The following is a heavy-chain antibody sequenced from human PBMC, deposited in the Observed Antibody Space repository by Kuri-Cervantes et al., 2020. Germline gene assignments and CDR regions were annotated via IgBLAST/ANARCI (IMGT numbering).Heavy chain of an antibody. CDR3: ARAHYYDSSGYLFQH. V-gene: IGHV3-66*01. J-gene: IGHJ1*01. CDR1: GFTVSSNY. D-gene: IGHD3-22*01. CDR2: IYSGGST. Sequence: GGSLRLSCAASGFTVSSNYMSWVRQAPGKGLEWVLVIYSGGSTYYADSVKGRFTISRDNAKNTLYLQMNSLRAEDTAVFYCARAHYYDSSGYLFQHWGQGTLVTVSS.